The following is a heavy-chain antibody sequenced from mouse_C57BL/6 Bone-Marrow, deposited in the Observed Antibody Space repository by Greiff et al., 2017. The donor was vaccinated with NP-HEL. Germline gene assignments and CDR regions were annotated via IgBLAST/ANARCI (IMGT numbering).Heavy chain of an antibody. J-gene: IGHJ3*01. D-gene: IGHD1-1*01. CDR1: GFSLTSYG. CDR3: ARKGYYGTSWFAY. V-gene: IGHV2-2*01. CDR2: IWSGGST. Sequence: VQLQQSGPGLVQPSQRLSITCTVSGFSLTSYGVHWVRQSPGKGLEWLGVIWSGGSTDYNAAFISRLSISKDNSTSQVFFKMNSLQADNTAIYYCARKGYYGTSWFAYWGQGTLVTVSA.